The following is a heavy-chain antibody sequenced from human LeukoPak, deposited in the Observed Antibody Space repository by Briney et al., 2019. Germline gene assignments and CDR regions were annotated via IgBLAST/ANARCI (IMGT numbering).Heavy chain of an antibody. Sequence: PGGSLRLSCAASGFTFDDYAMHWVRQAPGKGLEWVSGISWNSGSIGYADSVKGRFNISRDNAKNSLYLQMNSMRAEDMALYYCAKDIGIRGSGSYFDYWGQGTLVTVSS. D-gene: IGHD1-26*01. CDR1: GFTFDDYA. CDR2: ISWNSGSI. V-gene: IGHV3-9*03. CDR3: AKDIGIRGSGSYFDY. J-gene: IGHJ4*02.